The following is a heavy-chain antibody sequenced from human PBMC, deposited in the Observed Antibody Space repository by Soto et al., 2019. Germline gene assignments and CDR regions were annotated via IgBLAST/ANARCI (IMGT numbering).Heavy chain of an antibody. CDR2: IYYSGST. V-gene: IGHV4-39*01. Sequence: SETLSLTCTVSGGSISSSSYYWGWIRQPPGKGLEWIGSIYYSGSTYYNPSLKSRVTISVDTSKNQFSLKLSSVTAADTAVYYCARSEFNWNEFPYYYYGMDVWGQGTTVTVSS. D-gene: IGHD1-1*01. J-gene: IGHJ6*02. CDR3: ARSEFNWNEFPYYYYGMDV. CDR1: GGSISSSSYY.